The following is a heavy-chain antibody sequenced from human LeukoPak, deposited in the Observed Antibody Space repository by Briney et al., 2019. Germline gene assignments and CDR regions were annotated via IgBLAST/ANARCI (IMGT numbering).Heavy chain of an antibody. J-gene: IGHJ4*02. CDR3: VRTIAVAVAFDY. Sequence: GGSLRLSCAASGFTFSSYTMHWVCQAPGKGLEHVSTIGSNGGSTYHANSVKGRFIITRGNSKNTLYLQMGSLRAEDMAVYYCVRTIAVAVAFDYWGQGTLVTVSS. CDR2: IGSNGGST. V-gene: IGHV3-64*01. CDR1: GFTFSSYT. D-gene: IGHD6-19*01.